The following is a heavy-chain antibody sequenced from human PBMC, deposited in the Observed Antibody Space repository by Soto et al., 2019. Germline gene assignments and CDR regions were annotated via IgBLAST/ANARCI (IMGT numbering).Heavy chain of an antibody. J-gene: IGHJ3*02. V-gene: IGHV3-7*01. CDR2: IKQDGSEK. D-gene: IGHD2-8*01. Sequence: LRLSCAASGFTFSSYLMSWVRQAPGKGLEWVANIKQDGSEKYYVDSVKGRFTISRDNAKNSLYLQMNSLRAEDTAVYYCAREGAGYCTNGVCSDAFDIWGQGTMVTVSS. CDR3: AREGAGYCTNGVCSDAFDI. CDR1: GFTFSSYL.